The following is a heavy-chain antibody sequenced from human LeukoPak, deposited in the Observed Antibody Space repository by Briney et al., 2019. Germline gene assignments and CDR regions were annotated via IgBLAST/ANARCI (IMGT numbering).Heavy chain of an antibody. CDR3: ARDLLGGRRGSYYYGMDV. CDR1: GFTFSSYS. D-gene: IGHD3-16*01. CDR2: ISSSSYI. Sequence: GGSLRLSCAASGFTFSSYSMNWVRQAPGKGLEWVSSISSSSYIYYADSVKGRFTISRDNAKNSLYLQMNSLRAEDTAVYYCARDLLGGRRGSYYYGMDVWGQGTTVTVSS. J-gene: IGHJ6*02. V-gene: IGHV3-21*01.